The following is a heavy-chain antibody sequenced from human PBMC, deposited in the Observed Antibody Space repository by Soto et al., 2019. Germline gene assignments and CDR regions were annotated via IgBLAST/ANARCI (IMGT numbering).Heavy chain of an antibody. Sequence: GRSLRLSCAASGFTFSNAWMSWDSQTPGKGLEWVGRIKSKTDAETTDYAAPVKGRFTISRDDSKNALYLQMNSLKPADTAVYYCTTLYQGISNWGQGTLVTVSS. CDR2: IKSKTDAETT. V-gene: IGHV3-15*01. CDR1: GFTFSNAW. J-gene: IGHJ4*02. CDR3: TTLYQGISN. D-gene: IGHD1-20*01.